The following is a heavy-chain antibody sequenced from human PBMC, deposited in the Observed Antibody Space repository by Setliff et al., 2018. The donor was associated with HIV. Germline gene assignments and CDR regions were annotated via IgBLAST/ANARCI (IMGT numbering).Heavy chain of an antibody. J-gene: IGHJ4*02. V-gene: IGHV4-4*08. CDR2: IYTSGSS. CDR3: ARRLVTLSPFYDY. Sequence: SETLSLTCTVSGDSIRGYYWSWIRQPPGKGLEWIGYIYTSGSSNYNPSLKSRVTISGDTSKRQFSLKMSSVTAADTAVYYCARRLVTLSPFYDYWGRGALVTVSS. CDR1: GDSIRGYY. D-gene: IGHD3-9*01.